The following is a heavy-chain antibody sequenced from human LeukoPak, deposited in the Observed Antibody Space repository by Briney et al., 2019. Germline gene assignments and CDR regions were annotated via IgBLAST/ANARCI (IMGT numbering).Heavy chain of an antibody. CDR2: IFGSGGSP. CDR1: GFTFSSHA. D-gene: IGHD5-18*01. Sequence: GGPLRLSCVASGFTFSSHAMSWVRQAPGKGLEWVAGIFGSGGSPHYADPVKGRFTISRDNSRNTVYLQINSLRAEDTAVYYCGKTTVGYSSGQKPAWPVDYWDQGTLVTVSS. J-gene: IGHJ4*02. CDR3: GKTTVGYSSGQKPAWPVDY. V-gene: IGHV3-23*01.